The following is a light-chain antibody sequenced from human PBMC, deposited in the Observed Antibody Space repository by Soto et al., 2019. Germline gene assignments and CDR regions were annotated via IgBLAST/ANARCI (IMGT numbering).Light chain of an antibody. CDR2: LSSDGSH. J-gene: IGLJ2*01. Sequence: QPVLTQSPSASASLGASVKLTCTLSSGHSSYAIAWHQQQPEKGPRYLMKLSSDGSHSKGDGIPDRFSGSSSGAERYLTISSHQSEDEADYYCQTWDTGARVVFGRGTKLSVL. CDR1: SGHSSYA. V-gene: IGLV4-69*01. CDR3: QTWDTGARVV.